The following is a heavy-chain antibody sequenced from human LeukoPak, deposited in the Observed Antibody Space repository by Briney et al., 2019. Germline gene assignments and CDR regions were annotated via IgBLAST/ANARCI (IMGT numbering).Heavy chain of an antibody. CDR2: INSDGSDI. CDR3: VRGSLGDGSLLIDY. J-gene: IGHJ4*02. Sequence: PGGSLRLSCAASGFTFNRYWVHWVRQAPGKGLVWVSRINSDGSDITYADSVKGRFTISRDNAKNTVYLQMNSLRAEDTAVYYCVRGSLGDGSLLIDYWGQGTLVTVSS. CDR1: GFTFNRYW. D-gene: IGHD3-10*01. V-gene: IGHV3-74*01.